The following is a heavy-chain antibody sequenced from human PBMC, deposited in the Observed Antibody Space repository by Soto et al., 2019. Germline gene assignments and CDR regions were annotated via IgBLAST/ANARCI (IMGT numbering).Heavy chain of an antibody. D-gene: IGHD6-13*01. Sequence: ASVKVSCKASGYTFTSYGISWVRQAPGQGLEWMGWIRAYNGNTNYAQKLQGRVTMTTDTSTSTAYMELRSLRSDDTAVYYCARDASSSRYPLPLDPWGQGTLVTVSS. CDR3: ARDASSSRYPLPLDP. CDR2: IRAYNGNT. CDR1: GYTFTSYG. V-gene: IGHV1-18*01. J-gene: IGHJ5*02.